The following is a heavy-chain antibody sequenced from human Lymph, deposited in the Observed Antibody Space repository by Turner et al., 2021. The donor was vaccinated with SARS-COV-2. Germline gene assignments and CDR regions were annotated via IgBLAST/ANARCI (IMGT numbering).Heavy chain of an antibody. CDR1: GYSFPTYW. Sequence: EVQLVQSGAEVKKPGESLKISCKGSGYSFPTYWIGWVRQMPGKGLEWMGIIYPGDSDTRYSPSFQGQVTISADKSISTAYLQWSSLKASDTAMYYCARLPIARGYSGYDFYYFDYWGQGTPVTVSS. J-gene: IGHJ4*02. D-gene: IGHD5-12*01. CDR3: ARLPIARGYSGYDFYYFDY. CDR2: IYPGDSDT. V-gene: IGHV5-51*01.